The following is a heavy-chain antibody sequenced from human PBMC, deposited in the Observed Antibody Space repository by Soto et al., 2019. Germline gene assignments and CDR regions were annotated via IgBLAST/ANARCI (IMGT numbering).Heavy chain of an antibody. J-gene: IGHJ6*02. V-gene: IGHV4-59*01. Sequence: SETLSLTCTVSGGSISSYYWSWIRQPPEKGLEWIGYIYYSGSTNYNPSLKSRVTISVDTSKNQFSLKLSSVTAADTAVYYCAREIGNYYDSTGMDVWGQGTTVTVSS. CDR3: AREIGNYYDSTGMDV. D-gene: IGHD3-22*01. CDR2: IYYSGST. CDR1: GGSISSYY.